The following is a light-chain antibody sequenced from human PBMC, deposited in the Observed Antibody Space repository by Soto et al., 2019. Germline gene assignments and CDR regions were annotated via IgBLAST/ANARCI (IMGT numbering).Light chain of an antibody. CDR3: QQYNNWLSIT. J-gene: IGKJ5*01. CDR1: QSVSTN. CDR2: GAS. V-gene: IGKV3-15*01. Sequence: EIVMTQSPATLSVSPGERATLSCRASQSVSTNLAWYQQKPGQAPRLLVYGASTRANGIPARFRGSGSGTEFILTISSLQSEDFAVYYCQQYNNWLSITFGQGTRLEIK.